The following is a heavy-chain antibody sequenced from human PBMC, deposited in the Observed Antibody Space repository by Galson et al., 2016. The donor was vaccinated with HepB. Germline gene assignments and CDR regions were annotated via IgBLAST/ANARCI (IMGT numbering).Heavy chain of an antibody. CDR1: GYTFTDYY. CDR2: VDPEDGEP. J-gene: IGHJ3*02. CDR3: ATYYGDYVIGPFDI. V-gene: IGHV1-69-2*01. D-gene: IGHD4-17*01. Sequence: VKVSCKVSGYTFTDYYIHWVQEAPGKGLEWMGLVDPEDGEPIYAENFQGRVTISADTSTDTVYMELSSLRSEDTAIYYCATYYGDYVIGPFDIWGQGTMVSVSS.